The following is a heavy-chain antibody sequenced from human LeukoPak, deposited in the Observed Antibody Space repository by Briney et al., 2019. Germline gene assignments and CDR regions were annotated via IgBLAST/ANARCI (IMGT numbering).Heavy chain of an antibody. CDR3: AKSYIAAAGPGSDY. V-gene: IGHV3-23*01. Sequence: PGGSLRLSCAASGFTFSSYGMSWVRQAPGKGLEWVSAISGSGGSTYYADSVKGRFTISRDNAKNSLYLQMNSLRAEDTAVYYCAKSYIAAAGPGSDYWGQGTMVTVSS. CDR2: ISGSGGST. J-gene: IGHJ4*02. D-gene: IGHD6-13*01. CDR1: GFTFSSYG.